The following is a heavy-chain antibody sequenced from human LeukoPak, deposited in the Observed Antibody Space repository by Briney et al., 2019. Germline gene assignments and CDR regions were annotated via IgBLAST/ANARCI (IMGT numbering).Heavy chain of an antibody. CDR1: GGSISSYY. J-gene: IGHJ3*02. D-gene: IGHD6-6*01. V-gene: IGHV4-59*01. CDR3: ASHPGHSGSYDAFDI. CDR2: IYYSGST. Sequence: PSETLSLTCTVSGGSISSYYWSWIRQPPGKGLEWIGYIYYSGSTNYNPSLKSRVTISVDTSKNQFSLKLSSVTAADTAVYYCASHPGHSGSYDAFDIWGQGTMVTVSS.